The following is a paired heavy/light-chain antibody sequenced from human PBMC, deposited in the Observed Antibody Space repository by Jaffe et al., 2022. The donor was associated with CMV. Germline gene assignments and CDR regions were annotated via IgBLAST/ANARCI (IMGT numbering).Light chain of an antibody. CDR2: DAS. Sequence: EIVLTQSPATLSLSPGERATLSCRASQSVGSYLAWYQQKPGQAPRLLIYDASNRATGIPARFSGSGSGADFTLTISSLEPEDFAVYYCQQRSDWRFSFGPGTKLNI. V-gene: IGKV3-11*01. J-gene: IGKJ3*01. CDR1: QSVGSY. CDR3: QQRSDWRFS.
Heavy chain of an antibody. CDR2: ISGSGGST. J-gene: IGHJ4*02. CDR3: AKVGYSSGWSRGARAGNLDY. CDR1: GFTFSSYG. V-gene: IGHV3-23*04. Sequence: EVQLVESGGGLVQPGGSLRLSCAASGFTFSSYGMNWVRQAPGKGLEWVSTISGSGGSTYYADSVKGRFTISRDNSKNTLYLEMNSLRAEDTAVYYCAKVGYSSGWSRGARAGNLDYWGQGTLVTVSS. D-gene: IGHD6-19*01.